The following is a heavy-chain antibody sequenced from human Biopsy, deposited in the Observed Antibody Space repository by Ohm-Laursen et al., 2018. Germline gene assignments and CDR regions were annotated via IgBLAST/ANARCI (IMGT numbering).Heavy chain of an antibody. Sequence: SETLSLTCTVSGGSLSSYSWSWIRQPAGKGLEGIGQIYTGGITNYNPSLRSRVTMSVDTSKTKFSLMVSSVTAADTAVYYCARDRDRRGWFDPWGQGTLVTVSS. CDR1: GGSLSSYS. J-gene: IGHJ5*02. CDR2: IYTGGIT. CDR3: ARDRDRRGWFDP. V-gene: IGHV4-4*07. D-gene: IGHD1-14*01.